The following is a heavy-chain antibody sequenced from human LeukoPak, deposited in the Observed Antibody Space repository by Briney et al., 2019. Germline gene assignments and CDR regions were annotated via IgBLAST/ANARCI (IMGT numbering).Heavy chain of an antibody. Sequence: ASVKVSCKASGYTFTGYYMHWVRQAPGQGLEWMGRINPNSGGTNYAQKFQGRVTMTRDTSISTAYMELSRLRSDDTAVYYCARSNYGSRSYSVYWGQGTLVTVSS. J-gene: IGHJ4*02. V-gene: IGHV1-2*06. D-gene: IGHD3-10*01. CDR2: INPNSGGT. CDR3: ARSNYGSRSYSVY. CDR1: GYTFTGYY.